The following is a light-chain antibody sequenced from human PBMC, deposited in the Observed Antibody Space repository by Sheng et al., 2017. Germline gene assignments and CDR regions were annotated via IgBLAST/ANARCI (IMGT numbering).Light chain of an antibody. CDR1: TGAVTSGHF. Sequence: QAVVTQEPSLTVSPGGTVTLTCGSSTGAVTSGHFPYWFQLKPGQAPRTLIYDISIKHSWAPARFSGSLLGDKAALTLSGAQPEDEADYYCLLFYSGARVFGGGTKLTVL. V-gene: IGLV7-46*01. CDR3: LLFYSGARV. CDR2: DIS. J-gene: IGLJ2*01.